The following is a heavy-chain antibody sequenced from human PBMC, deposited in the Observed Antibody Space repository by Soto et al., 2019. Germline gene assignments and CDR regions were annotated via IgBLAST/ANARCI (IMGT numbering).Heavy chain of an antibody. D-gene: IGHD6-13*01. J-gene: IGHJ6*02. CDR1: GFTFSSYA. CDR3: ARNTVSAAGADYYGLDV. Sequence: SGGSLRLSCAASGFTFSSYAMSWVRQAPGKGLEWVSAISGSGGSTYYADSVKGRFTISRDNAKNSLYLQMSSLRADDTAVYYCARNTVSAAGADYYGLDVWGQGTTVTVSS. CDR2: ISGSGGST. V-gene: IGHV3-23*01.